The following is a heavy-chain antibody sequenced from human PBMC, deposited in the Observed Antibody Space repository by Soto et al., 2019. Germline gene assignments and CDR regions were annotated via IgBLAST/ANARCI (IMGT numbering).Heavy chain of an antibody. CDR2: MNPNRGNK. CDR1: GYSFSDYD. D-gene: IGHD1-20*01. CDR3: ARDNGYNWNDEGWFDP. V-gene: IGHV1-8*01. Sequence: QVQLVQSGAEVKKPGASVQVSCKASGYSFSDYDINWVRQATGQEPEWMGWMNPNRGNKGYAQKVKGRGTMSRNTSINTAYMELSSLGCEDTAVYYCARDNGYNWNDEGWFDPWGQGTLVTVSS. J-gene: IGHJ5*02.